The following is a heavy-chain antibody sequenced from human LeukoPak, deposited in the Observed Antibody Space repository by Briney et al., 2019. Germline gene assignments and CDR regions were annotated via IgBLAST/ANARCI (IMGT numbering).Heavy chain of an antibody. CDR3: ARDSYSSSWYNY. J-gene: IGHJ4*02. Sequence: GGSLRLSCAASGFTFSDYYMSWIRQAPGKGLEWVSYISSSGSTIYYADSVKGRSTISRDNAKNSLYLQMNSLRAEDTAVYYCARDSYSSSWYNYWGQGTLVTVSS. V-gene: IGHV3-11*01. D-gene: IGHD6-13*01. CDR2: ISSSGSTI. CDR1: GFTFSDYY.